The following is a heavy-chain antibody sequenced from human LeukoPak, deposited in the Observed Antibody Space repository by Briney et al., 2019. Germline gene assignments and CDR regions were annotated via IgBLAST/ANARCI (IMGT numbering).Heavy chain of an antibody. J-gene: IGHJ3*02. V-gene: IGHV1-2*02. D-gene: IGHD5-12*01. CDR1: GYTFTGCY. CDR2: INPNSGGT. Sequence: ASVKVSCKASGYTFTGCYMHWVQQAPGQALEWMGWINPNSGGTNYAQKFQGRVTMTRDTSISTAYMELSRLRSDDTAVYYCARWFPTPSYDDVAFDIWGQGTMVTVSS. CDR3: ARWFPTPSYDDVAFDI.